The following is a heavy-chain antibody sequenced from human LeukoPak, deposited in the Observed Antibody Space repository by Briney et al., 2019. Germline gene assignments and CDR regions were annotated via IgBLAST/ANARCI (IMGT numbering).Heavy chain of an antibody. D-gene: IGHD1-26*01. V-gene: IGHV3-23*01. CDR1: GFTFSSYA. CDR3: AKRGFYYQLDY. Sequence: GGSLRLSCAASGFTFSSYAMSWVRQAPGKGLEWVSGISGGGGSTYYADSVKGRFTISGDNSKNTLYLQMNSLRAEDTAVYYRAKRGFYYQLDYWGQGTPVTVSS. CDR2: ISGGGGST. J-gene: IGHJ4*02.